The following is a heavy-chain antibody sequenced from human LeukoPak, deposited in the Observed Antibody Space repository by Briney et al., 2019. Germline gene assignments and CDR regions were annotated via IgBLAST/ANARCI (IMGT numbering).Heavy chain of an antibody. CDR1: GFTFSSYA. CDR2: ISGSGGSA. CDR3: AKGISYDY. D-gene: IGHD3-3*01. Sequence: SGGSLRLSCAASGFTFSSYAMSWVRQAPGKGLEWVSGISGSGGSAYYADSVKGRFTISRDNSKNTVYLQMNSLRAEDTAVYYCAKGISYDYWGQGTLVTVSS. J-gene: IGHJ4*02. V-gene: IGHV3-23*01.